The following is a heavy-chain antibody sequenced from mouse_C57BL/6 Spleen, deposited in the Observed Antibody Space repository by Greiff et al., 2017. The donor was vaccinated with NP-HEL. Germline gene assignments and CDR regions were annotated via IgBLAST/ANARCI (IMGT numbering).Heavy chain of an antibody. V-gene: IGHV1-64*01. CDR2: IHPNSGST. CDR3: ARSGYSNPYYAMDY. J-gene: IGHJ4*01. D-gene: IGHD2-5*01. Sequence: QVQLQQPGAELVKPGASVKLSCKASGYTFTSYWMHWVKQRPGQGLEWIGMIHPNSGSTNYNEKFKSKATLTVDKSSSTAYMQLSSLTFEDSAVYYCARSGYSNPYYAMDYWGQGTSVTVSS. CDR1: GYTFTSYW.